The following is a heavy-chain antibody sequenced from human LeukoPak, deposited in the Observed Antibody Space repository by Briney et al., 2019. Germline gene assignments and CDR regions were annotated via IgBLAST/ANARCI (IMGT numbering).Heavy chain of an antibody. D-gene: IGHD2-2*01. J-gene: IGHJ6*02. CDR1: GGSIKSNNW. V-gene: IGHV4-4*02. CDR3: ARFCGSTSWHSGYYYGSDV. CDR2: IYHSGST. Sequence: SETLSLTCAVSGGSIKSNNWWSWVRQPPGEGLGWIGEIYHSGSTNYNPSLEPRVTVSVDKSKNQLSLHLSSVTAADSAVYYCARFCGSTSWHSGYYYGSDVWGQGTTVSVSS.